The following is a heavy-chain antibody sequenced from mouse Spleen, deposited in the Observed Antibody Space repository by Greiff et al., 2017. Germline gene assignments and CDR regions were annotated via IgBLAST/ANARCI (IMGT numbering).Heavy chain of an antibody. CDR1: GFTFSSYA. D-gene: IGHD3-3*01. CDR2: ISSGGGNT. V-gene: IGHV5-9*01. CDR3: ARRGDRAYFDY. Sequence: DVMLVESGGGLVKLGGSLKLSCAASGFTFSSYAMSWVRQTPEKRLEWVATISSGGGNTYYPDSVKGRFTISRDNAKNTLYLQMSSLKSEDTAMYYCARRGDRAYFDYWGQGTTLTVSS. J-gene: IGHJ2*01.